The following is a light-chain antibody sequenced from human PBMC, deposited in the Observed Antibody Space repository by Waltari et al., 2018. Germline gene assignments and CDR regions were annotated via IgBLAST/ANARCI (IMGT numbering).Light chain of an antibody. V-gene: IGLV2-23*02. CDR2: EVI. Sequence: QSALAQPASVSGSPGQSITISCTGTSSAVGRYNLLSWSQPHPGKVPKLMIYEVIKRPSGVSSRFSGSKSGNTASLTISGLQAEDEADYYCCSYVGGSSLIFGGGTKLTVL. CDR3: CSYVGGSSLI. CDR1: SSAVGRYNL. J-gene: IGLJ2*01.